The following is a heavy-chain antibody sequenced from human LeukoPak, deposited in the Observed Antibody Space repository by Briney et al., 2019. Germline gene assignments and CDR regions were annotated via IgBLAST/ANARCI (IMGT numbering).Heavy chain of an antibody. CDR2: IYPGDSDT. D-gene: IGHD1-26*01. Sequence: GESLKISCKGSGYSFTGYWIGWVRQMPGKGLECMGIIYPGDSDTRYSPSLQGQVTISADKSISTAYLQWSSLKASDTAMYYCARRSGGGSRTDAFDIWGQGTMVTVSS. V-gene: IGHV5-51*01. CDR1: GYSFTGYW. CDR3: ARRSGGGSRTDAFDI. J-gene: IGHJ3*02.